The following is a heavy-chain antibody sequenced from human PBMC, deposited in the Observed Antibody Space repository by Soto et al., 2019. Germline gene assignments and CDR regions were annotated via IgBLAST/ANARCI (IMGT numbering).Heavy chain of an antibody. CDR1: GFTFSSYA. V-gene: IGHV3-30-3*01. J-gene: IGHJ4*02. D-gene: IGHD1-26*01. CDR2: ISYDGSNK. CDR3: ARTEWELLDYFDY. Sequence: GGSLRLSCAASGFTFSSYAMHWVHQAPGKGLEWVAVISYDGSNKYYADSVKGRFTISRDNSKNTLYLQMNSLRAEDTAVYYCARTEWELLDYFDYWGQGTLVTVSS.